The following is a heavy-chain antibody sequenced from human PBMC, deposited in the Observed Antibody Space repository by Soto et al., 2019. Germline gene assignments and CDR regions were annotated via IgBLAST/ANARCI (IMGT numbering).Heavy chain of an antibody. CDR2: IRSSSSYI. J-gene: IGHJ6*04. Sequence: CGSLRLSCAASGFTFSSYSMNWVRQAPGKGLEWVSSIRSSSSYIYYADSVKGRFTISRDNAKNSLYLQMNSLRAEDTAVYYCASDPLQPRGGANGTDVWGNRSTVTVSA. CDR1: GFTFSSYS. D-gene: IGHD2-15*01. V-gene: IGHV3-21*01. CDR3: ASDPLQPRGGANGTDV.